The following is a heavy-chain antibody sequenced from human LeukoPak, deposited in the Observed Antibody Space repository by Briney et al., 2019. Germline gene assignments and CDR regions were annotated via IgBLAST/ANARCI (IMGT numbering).Heavy chain of an antibody. CDR3: AKLIHLYDMVDY. V-gene: IGHV3-7*01. CDR2: IKQDGSER. D-gene: IGHD3-9*01. CDR1: GFTFSSYW. Sequence: GGSLRLSCAASGFTFSSYWMSWVRQAPGKGLEWVANIKQDGSERHYVDSVKGRFTISRDNAKNSVYLQMNSLRAEDTAVYYCAKLIHLYDMVDYWGQGTLVTVSS. J-gene: IGHJ4*02.